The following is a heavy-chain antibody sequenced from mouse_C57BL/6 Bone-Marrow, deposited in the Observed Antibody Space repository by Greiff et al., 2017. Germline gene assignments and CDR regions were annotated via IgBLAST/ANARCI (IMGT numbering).Heavy chain of an antibody. V-gene: IGHV1-69*01. J-gene: IGHJ3*01. CDR3: ARSCGFAD. CDR1: GYTFTSYW. Sequence: VQLQQPGAELVMPGASVKLSCKASGYTFTSYWMHWVKQRPGQGLEWIGEIDPSDSYTNYNQKFKGKSTLTVDKSSSTAYMQLSSLTSEDSAVYYCARSCGFADWGKGTLVTVSA. CDR2: IDPSDSYT.